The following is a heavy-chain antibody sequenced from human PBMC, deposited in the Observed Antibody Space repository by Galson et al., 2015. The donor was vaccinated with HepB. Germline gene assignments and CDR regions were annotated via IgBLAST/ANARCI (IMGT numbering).Heavy chain of an antibody. Sequence: SLRLSCAASGFTVSSNYMGWVRQAPGKGLEWVSVFNSGGTTYLADSVKGRFTNSRHNSKNTVYLQMNNLRAEDTAVYYCARGALERFGELLPIDSWGQGTLVIVSS. D-gene: IGHD3-10*01. V-gene: IGHV3-53*04. CDR2: FNSGGTT. CDR3: ARGALERFGELLPIDS. CDR1: GFTVSSNY. J-gene: IGHJ4*02.